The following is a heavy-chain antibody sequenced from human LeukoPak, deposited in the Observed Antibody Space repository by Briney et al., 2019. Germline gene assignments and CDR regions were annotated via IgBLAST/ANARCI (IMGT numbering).Heavy chain of an antibody. CDR1: GYSFPNYW. Sequence: GESLKISCKGSGYSFPNYWIAWVRQMPGKGLEWMGIIYPGDSDTRYSPSFQGQVTFSADKSITTAYLQWSRLQASDTAMYYCARQYITSSPFGYWGQGTLVTVSS. CDR2: IYPGDSDT. D-gene: IGHD6-6*01. CDR3: ARQYITSSPFGY. V-gene: IGHV5-51*01. J-gene: IGHJ4*02.